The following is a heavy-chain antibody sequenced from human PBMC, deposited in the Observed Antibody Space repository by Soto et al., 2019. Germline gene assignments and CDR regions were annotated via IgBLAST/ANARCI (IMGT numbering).Heavy chain of an antibody. D-gene: IGHD6-6*01. CDR2: IKQDGSEK. J-gene: IGHJ5*02. CDR3: ARSIAARLNWFDP. CDR1: GFTFSSYW. V-gene: IGHV3-7*01. Sequence: EVQLVESGGGLVQPGGSLRLSCAASGFTFSSYWMSWVRQAPGKGLEWVANIKQDGSEKYYVDSVTGRFTISSDNAKNSLYLQMNSLRAEDTAVYYFARSIAARLNWFDPWGQGTLVTVSS.